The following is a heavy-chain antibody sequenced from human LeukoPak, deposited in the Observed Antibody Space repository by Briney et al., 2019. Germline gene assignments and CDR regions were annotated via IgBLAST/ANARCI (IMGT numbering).Heavy chain of an antibody. CDR3: AGRDGYNFYLAFDI. CDR1: GFTFSSYA. D-gene: IGHD5-12*01. Sequence: PGRSLRLSCAASGFTFSSYAMHWVRQAPGKGLEWVAVISYDGSNKYYADSVKGRFTISRDNSKNTLYLQMNSLRAGDTAVYYCAGRDGYNFYLAFDIWGQGTMVTVSS. V-gene: IGHV3-30-3*01. CDR2: ISYDGSNK. J-gene: IGHJ3*02.